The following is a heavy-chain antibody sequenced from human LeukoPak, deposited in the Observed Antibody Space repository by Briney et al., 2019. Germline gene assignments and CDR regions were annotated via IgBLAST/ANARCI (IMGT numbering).Heavy chain of an antibody. CDR1: GFTFGSYS. Sequence: GGSLRLSCAASGFTFGSYSMNWVRQAPGKGLEWVSSISSSSSYIYYADSVKGRFTISRDDAKNSPYLQMNSLRAEDTAVYYCARECGYSYGYNQCYWGQGTLVTVSS. CDR3: ARECGYSYGYNQCY. V-gene: IGHV3-21*01. J-gene: IGHJ4*02. CDR2: ISSSSSYI. D-gene: IGHD5-18*01.